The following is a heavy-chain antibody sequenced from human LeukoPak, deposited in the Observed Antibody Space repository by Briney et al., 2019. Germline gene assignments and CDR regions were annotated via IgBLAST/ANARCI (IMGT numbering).Heavy chain of an antibody. D-gene: IGHD3-22*01. CDR3: ARDRYYYDSSGENPDAFDI. V-gene: IGHV3-48*04. CDR2: ISSSSSTI. Sequence: GGSLRLSCAASGFTFSSYSMNWVRQAPGKGLEWVSYISSSSSTIYYADSVKGRFTISRDNAKNSLYLQMNSLRAEDTAVYYCARDRYYYDSSGENPDAFDIWGQGTMVTVSS. CDR1: GFTFSSYS. J-gene: IGHJ3*02.